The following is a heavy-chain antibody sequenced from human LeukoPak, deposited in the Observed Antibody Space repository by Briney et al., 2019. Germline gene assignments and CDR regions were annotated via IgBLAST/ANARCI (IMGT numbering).Heavy chain of an antibody. CDR2: IYHSGST. J-gene: IGHJ4*02. Sequence: SETLSLTCTVSGYSISSGYYWGWIRQPPGKGLEWIGSIYHSGSTYYNPSLKSRVTISVDTSKNQFSLKLSSVTAADTAVYYCARIYSGYDFANYFDYWGQGTLVTVSS. D-gene: IGHD5-12*01. CDR1: GYSISSGYY. CDR3: ARIYSGYDFANYFDY. V-gene: IGHV4-38-2*02.